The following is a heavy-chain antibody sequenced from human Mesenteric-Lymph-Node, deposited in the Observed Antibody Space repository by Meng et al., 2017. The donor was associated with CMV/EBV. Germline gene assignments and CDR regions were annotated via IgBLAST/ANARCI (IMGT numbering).Heavy chain of an antibody. CDR1: GGSFSGYY. Sequence: GSLRLSCAVYGGSFSGYYWSWIRQPPGKGLEWIGEINHSGGTNYNPSLKSRVTISVDTSKNQFSLKLSSVTAADTAVYYCASFGSGRGRLDAFDIWGQGTMVTVSS. J-gene: IGHJ3*02. CDR2: INHSGGT. D-gene: IGHD3-10*01. V-gene: IGHV4-34*01. CDR3: ASFGSGRGRLDAFDI.